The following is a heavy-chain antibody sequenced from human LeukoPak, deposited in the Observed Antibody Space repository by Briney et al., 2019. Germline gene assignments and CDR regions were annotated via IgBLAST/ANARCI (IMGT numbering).Heavy chain of an antibody. CDR1: GGSISSHY. D-gene: IGHD3-22*01. J-gene: IGHJ4*02. Sequence: PSETLSLTCTVSGGSISSHYWSWIRQPPGKGLEWIGYIYYSGSTNYNPSLKSRVTISVDTSKNQFSLKLSSVTAADTAVYYCARGGMGPSYDSSGGVDYWGQGTLVTVSS. CDR2: IYYSGST. V-gene: IGHV4-59*11. CDR3: ARGGMGPSYDSSGGVDY.